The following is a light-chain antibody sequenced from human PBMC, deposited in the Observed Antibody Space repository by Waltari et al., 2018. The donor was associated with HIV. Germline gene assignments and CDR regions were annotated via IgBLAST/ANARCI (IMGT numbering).Light chain of an antibody. J-gene: IGLJ3*02. CDR1: ISEIGTYDF. CDR2: GVT. CDR3: SSLTLTHTVA. Sequence: QSALTQPASVSGSPGQSITLSCTGTISEIGTYDFVSWYRQYPGKAPQLIIFGVTSRPTGVTSRFSGSKSGNTASLTISGLQAEDEADYYCSSLTLTHTVAFGGGTKVTV. V-gene: IGLV2-14*01.